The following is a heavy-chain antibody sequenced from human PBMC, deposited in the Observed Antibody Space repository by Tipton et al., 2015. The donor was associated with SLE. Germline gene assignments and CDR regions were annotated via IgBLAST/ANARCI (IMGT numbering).Heavy chain of an antibody. CDR1: GFTFSDYY. D-gene: IGHD1/OR15-1a*01. J-gene: IGHJ4*02. CDR3: AKFEKTTDFYLDS. Sequence: GSLRLSCAASGFTFSDYYMTWIRQAPGKGLEWVSYISTRSSTIFYADSVKGRFSISIDKSKKTLFLQMNSLRVDDTATYYCAKFEKTTDFYLDSWGQGTLVSVSS. CDR2: ISTRSSTI. V-gene: IGHV3-11*01.